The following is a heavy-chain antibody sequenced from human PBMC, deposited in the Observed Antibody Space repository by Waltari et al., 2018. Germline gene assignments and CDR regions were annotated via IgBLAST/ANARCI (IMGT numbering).Heavy chain of an antibody. V-gene: IGHV4-4*07. Sequence: QVQLQESGPGLVKPSETLSLICTVSSGSVSRYYWNWIRQSAGKGLEWIGHVNASGTTKYNPSLRSRVTVSLDTSKNQFSLKLTSVTAADTAVYYCARSGDYAEYFQHWGLGTLLTVSS. CDR3: ARSGDYAEYFQH. CDR2: VNASGTT. CDR1: SGSVSRYY. D-gene: IGHD4-17*01. J-gene: IGHJ1*01.